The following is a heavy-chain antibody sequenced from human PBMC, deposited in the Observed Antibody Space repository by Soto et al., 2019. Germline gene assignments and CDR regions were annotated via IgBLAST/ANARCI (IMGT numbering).Heavy chain of an antibody. Sequence: QVTLKESGPVLVKPTETLTLTCTVSGFSLSNARMGVSWIRQPPGKALEWLAHIFSNDEKSYSTSLKSRLTIPNDTSKSQVVLTMTHMDPVDTATYSCARIRSSIAVADNWFDPWGQGTLVTVSS. V-gene: IGHV2-26*01. J-gene: IGHJ5*02. CDR1: GFSLSNARMG. CDR3: ARIRSSIAVADNWFDP. CDR2: IFSNDEK. D-gene: IGHD6-19*01.